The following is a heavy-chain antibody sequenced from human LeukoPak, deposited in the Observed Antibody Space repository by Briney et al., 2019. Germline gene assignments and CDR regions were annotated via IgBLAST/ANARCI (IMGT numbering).Heavy chain of an antibody. CDR3: TRNAFSASWSNY. J-gene: IGHJ4*02. CDR1: GYTFTGYY. Sequence: ASVKVSCKASGYTFTGYYMHWVRQAPGQGLEWMGWINPNSGGTNYAQKFQGRVTMTRDTSISTAYTELRSLRYDDTAVYFCTRNAFSASWSNYWGQGTLVTVSS. V-gene: IGHV1-2*02. CDR2: INPNSGGT. D-gene: IGHD6-19*01.